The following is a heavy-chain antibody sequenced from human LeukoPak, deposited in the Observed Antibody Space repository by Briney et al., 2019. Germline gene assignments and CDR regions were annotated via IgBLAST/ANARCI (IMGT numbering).Heavy chain of an antibody. CDR1: GGSFSGYY. CDR3: ATRYSGYES. V-gene: IGHV4-34*01. D-gene: IGHD5-12*01. Sequence: SETLSLTCAVYGGSFSGYYWSWIRQPPGKGLEWIGEINHSGSTNYDPSLKSRVTISVDTSKNQFSLKLSSVTAADTAVYHCATRYSGYESWGQGTLVTVSS. CDR2: INHSGST. J-gene: IGHJ4*02.